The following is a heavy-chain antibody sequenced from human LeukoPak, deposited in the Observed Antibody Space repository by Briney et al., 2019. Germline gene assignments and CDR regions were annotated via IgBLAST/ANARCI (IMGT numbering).Heavy chain of an antibody. V-gene: IGHV4-30-4*08. D-gene: IGHD4-23*01. J-gene: IGHJ4*02. CDR2: SYYSGST. CDR1: GGSISSGDYY. CDR3: ARVKSYYFDY. Sequence: SETLSLTCTVSGGSISSGDYYWSWIRQPPGKGREWIGYSYYSGSTCYNSPLTSPVTISVDTSKNQFSLKLSSVSAADTDVYYCARVKSYYFDYWGQGTLVTVSS.